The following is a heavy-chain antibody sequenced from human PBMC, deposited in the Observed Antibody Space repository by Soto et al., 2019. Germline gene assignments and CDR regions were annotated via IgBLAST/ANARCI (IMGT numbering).Heavy chain of an antibody. J-gene: IGHJ4*02. Sequence: ASVKVSCKASGHTFTSYGISWVRQAPGQGLEWMGWISAYNGNTNYAQKLQGRVTMTTDTSTSTAYMELRSLRSDDTAVYYCARDRAQITMIVVAPPDYWGQGTLVTVSS. V-gene: IGHV1-18*01. D-gene: IGHD3-22*01. CDR2: ISAYNGNT. CDR3: ARDRAQITMIVVAPPDY. CDR1: GHTFTSYG.